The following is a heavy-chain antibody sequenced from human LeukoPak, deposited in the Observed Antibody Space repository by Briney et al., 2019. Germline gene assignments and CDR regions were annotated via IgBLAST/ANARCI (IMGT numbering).Heavy chain of an antibody. CDR2: INPYGSST. V-gene: IGHV3-74*01. CDR1: GFSISTYW. Sequence: GSLRLSCVASGFSISTYWMHWVRQAPGKGLVWVSRINPYGSSTNYADSVKGRFTISRDSARNTVYLQMNSLRADDTAVYYCARGNSGSSGLWDSWGQGTLVTVSS. J-gene: IGHJ4*02. CDR3: ARGNSGSSGLWDS. D-gene: IGHD1-26*01.